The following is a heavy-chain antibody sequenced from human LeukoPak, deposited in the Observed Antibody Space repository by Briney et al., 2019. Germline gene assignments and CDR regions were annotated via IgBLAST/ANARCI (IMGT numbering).Heavy chain of an antibody. CDR1: GGSIANYY. CDR3: AREGYSYGPRYYYYYGMDV. Sequence: SETLSLTCTVSGGSIANYYWNWFRQPPGKGLEWIGYIHSSGSTNYNPSLKSRVTISVDTSKNQFSLKLSSVTAADTAVYYCAREGYSYGPRYYYYYGMDVWGQGTTVTVSS. V-gene: IGHV4-59*01. CDR2: IHSSGST. D-gene: IGHD5-18*01. J-gene: IGHJ6*02.